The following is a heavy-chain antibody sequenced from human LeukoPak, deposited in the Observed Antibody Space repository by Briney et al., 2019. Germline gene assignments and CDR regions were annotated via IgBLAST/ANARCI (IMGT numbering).Heavy chain of an antibody. D-gene: IGHD3-10*01. Sequence: GGSLRLSCAASGLTFSSYAMTWVRQAPGKGLEWVSSIYGSSDTTAYADSVKGRFTITRDNSKNTLYLQMNNMRDEDTAVYYCAKGWQKSWFGGQGTLVTVSS. J-gene: IGHJ4*02. CDR1: GLTFSSYA. CDR2: IYGSSDTT. V-gene: IGHV3-23*01. CDR3: AKGWQKSWF.